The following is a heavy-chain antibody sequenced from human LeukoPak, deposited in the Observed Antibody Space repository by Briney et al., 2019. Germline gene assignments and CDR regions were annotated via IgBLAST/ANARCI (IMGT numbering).Heavy chain of an antibody. J-gene: IGHJ4*02. Sequence: SETLSLTCTVSGGSISSGGYYWSWIRQHPGKGLEWIGYIYYTGSTYYNPSLKSRVTISVDTSKNQFSLKLSSVTAADTAVYYCARASSSWYSIFDYWGQGTLVTVSS. D-gene: IGHD6-13*01. CDR2: IYYTGST. CDR3: ARASSSWYSIFDY. V-gene: IGHV4-31*03. CDR1: GGSISSGGYY.